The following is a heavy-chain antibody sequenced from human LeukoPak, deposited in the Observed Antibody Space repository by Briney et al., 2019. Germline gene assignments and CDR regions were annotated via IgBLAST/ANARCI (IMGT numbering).Heavy chain of an antibody. CDR1: GYTFTGDS. CDR3: ARQKRIRGVFPGGGWIDP. J-gene: IGHJ5*02. CDR2: INPNNGDT. D-gene: IGHD3-10*01. Sequence: ASVKVSCKASGYTFTGDSIHWVRQAPGQGLEWMGWINPNNGDTNYAQKFQGRVTMTRDTSIATAYMELSRLRSDDTAVYYCARQKRIRGVFPGGGWIDPWGQGTLVTVSS. V-gene: IGHV1-2*02.